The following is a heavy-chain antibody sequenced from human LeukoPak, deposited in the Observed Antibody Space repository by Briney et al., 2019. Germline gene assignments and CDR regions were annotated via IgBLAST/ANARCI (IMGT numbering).Heavy chain of an antibody. J-gene: IGHJ3*01. D-gene: IGHD3-22*01. Sequence: SETLSLTCAVSGYSISSGYYWGWIRQPPGKGLEWIATMYYRGSVYYNPSLKSRVTISVDTSKNQLSLKLSSVTAADTAVYSCARLLDNDISGDPDTFDVWGQGTTVIVSS. CDR3: ARLLDNDISGDPDTFDV. CDR2: MYYRGSV. V-gene: IGHV4-38-2*01. CDR1: GYSISSGYY.